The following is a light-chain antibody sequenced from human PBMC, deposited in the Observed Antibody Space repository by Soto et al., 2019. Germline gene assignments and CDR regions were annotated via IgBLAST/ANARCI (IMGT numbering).Light chain of an antibody. V-gene: IGKV3-20*01. CDR2: DAS. Sequence: EIVLTQSPGTLSLSPGERATLSCRASQSVSSNLAWYQQKPGQAPRLLIYDASSRATGIPDRFSGGGSGTDFTLTISRLEPEDFAVYYCQQYGRSPSTFGGGTKVDIK. J-gene: IGKJ4*01. CDR3: QQYGRSPST. CDR1: QSVSSN.